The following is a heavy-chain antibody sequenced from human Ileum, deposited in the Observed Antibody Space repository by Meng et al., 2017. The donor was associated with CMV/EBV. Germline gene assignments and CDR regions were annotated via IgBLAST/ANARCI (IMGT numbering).Heavy chain of an antibody. CDR3: ARVEKEMC. D-gene: IGHD1-1*01. J-gene: IGHJ4*02. CDR2: ISSDGSDT. Sequence: EVQVGESGGGLVQPGGALRRSCGASGFTFSSSWMHWVRQAPGKGLVWVSHISSDGSDTSYADSVRGRFTISRDNAKNTLYLQVNSLRDDDTGVYYCARVEKEMCWGQGTLVTVSS. CDR1: GFTFSSSW. V-gene: IGHV3-74*01.